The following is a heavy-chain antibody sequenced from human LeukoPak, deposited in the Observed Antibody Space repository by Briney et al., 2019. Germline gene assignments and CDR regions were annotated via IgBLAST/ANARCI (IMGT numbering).Heavy chain of an antibody. CDR3: AKHSSGWYHGGGRLDY. J-gene: IGHJ4*02. CDR2: ISGSGGST. V-gene: IGHV3-23*01. D-gene: IGHD6-19*01. CDR1: GFTFSSYA. Sequence: GGSLRLSCAASGFTFSSYAMSWVRQAPGKGLEWVSAISGSGGSTYYADSVKGRFTISRDNSKNTLYLQMNSLRAEDTAVYYCAKHSSGWYHGGGRLDYWGQGTLVTVSS.